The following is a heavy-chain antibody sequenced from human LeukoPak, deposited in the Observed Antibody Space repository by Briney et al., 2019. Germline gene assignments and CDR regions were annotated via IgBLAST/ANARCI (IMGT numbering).Heavy chain of an antibody. Sequence: GESLKISCKGSGYSITNYWNGLVRQTPEKRLELMGTIYPGDSATSYNPSFQGHVTISADKSISTAYLQWSSLKASDSAMYYCARRRYGSHFDYWGQGTLVTVSS. D-gene: IGHD1-26*01. CDR1: GYSITNYW. CDR2: IYPGDSAT. J-gene: IGHJ4*02. V-gene: IGHV5-51*01. CDR3: ARRRYGSHFDY.